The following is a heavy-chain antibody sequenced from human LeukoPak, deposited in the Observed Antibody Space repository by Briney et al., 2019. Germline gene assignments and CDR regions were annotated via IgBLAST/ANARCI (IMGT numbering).Heavy chain of an antibody. CDR3: VSFYETD. CDR2: INSDGSWT. V-gene: IGHV3-74*01. Sequence: RGSLRLSCAASGNYWMHWVRQAPGKGLLWVSHINSDGSWTSYADSVKGRFTISKDNAKNTVYLQMNNLRAEDTAVYYCVSFYETDWGRGTLVTVSS. CDR1: GNYW. D-gene: IGHD2/OR15-2a*01. J-gene: IGHJ4*02.